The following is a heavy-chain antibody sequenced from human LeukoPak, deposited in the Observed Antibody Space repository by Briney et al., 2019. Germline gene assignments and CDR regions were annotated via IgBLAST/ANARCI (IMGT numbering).Heavy chain of an antibody. CDR2: IKQDGSEK. CDR1: EFTFSNYW. J-gene: IGHJ4*02. D-gene: IGHD2-15*01. V-gene: IGHV3-7*01. CDR3: AIDLIFGYCSGGSCYSY. Sequence: GGSLRLSCAASEFTFSNYWMSWVRQAPGKGLEWVANIKQDGSEKYYADSVKGRFTISRDNSKNTLYLQMNSLRAEDTAVYYCAIDLIFGYCSGGSCYSYWGLGTLLTVSS.